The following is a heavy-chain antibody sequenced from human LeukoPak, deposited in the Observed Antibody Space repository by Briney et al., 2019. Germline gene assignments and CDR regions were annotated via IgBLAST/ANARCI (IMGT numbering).Heavy chain of an antibody. CDR2: IKSKTDGGTT. CDR1: GFTFSNAW. CDR3: TTGWSNDCSGGSCYFPDYYYGMDV. D-gene: IGHD2-15*01. J-gene: IGHJ6*02. V-gene: IGHV3-15*01. Sequence: GGSLRLSCAASGFTFSNAWMSWVRQAPGKGLEWVGRIKSKTDGGTTDYAAPVKGRFTISRDDSKNTLYLQMNSLKTEDTAVYYCTTGWSNDCSGGSCYFPDYYYGMDVWGQGTTVTVSS.